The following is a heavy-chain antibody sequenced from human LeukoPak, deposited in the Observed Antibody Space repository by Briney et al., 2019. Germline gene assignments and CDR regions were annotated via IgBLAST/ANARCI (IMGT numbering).Heavy chain of an antibody. CDR2: ISRSGSTI. D-gene: IGHD5-12*01. CDR1: TFTFSSYE. Sequence: GGSLRLSCAASTFTFSSYEMNWVRQAPGKGLEWISYISRSGSTIYYADSVKGRFTISRDNAKNSLYLQMNSLRVEDTAVYYCASGYDLPYWGQGTLVTVSS. V-gene: IGHV3-48*03. CDR3: ASGYDLPY. J-gene: IGHJ4*02.